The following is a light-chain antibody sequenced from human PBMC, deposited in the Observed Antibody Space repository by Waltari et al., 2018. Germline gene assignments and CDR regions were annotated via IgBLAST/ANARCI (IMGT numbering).Light chain of an antibody. CDR1: SDDIGPYSY. J-gene: IGLJ2*01. CDR2: DLT. Sequence: QSALTQPASVSGAPGQSITISCTGTSDDIGPYSYVNWYHQRPGNVPILIIYDLTERPSGVSNRFSGSKSGSTASLTVSGLQAEDEGLFYCSAYTSRGTLKFGGGTRVTVL. V-gene: IGLV2-14*03. CDR3: SAYTSRGTLK.